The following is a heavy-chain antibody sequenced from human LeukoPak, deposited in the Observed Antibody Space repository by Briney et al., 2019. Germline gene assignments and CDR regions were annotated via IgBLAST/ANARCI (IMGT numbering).Heavy chain of an antibody. D-gene: IGHD1-26*01. CDR3: ARVRSGNYFDY. V-gene: IGHV3-66*02. Sequence: GSLRLSCAVSGFTVSSNYMSWVRQAPGKGLEWVSVIYSGGITYDADSVKGRFTIYREHSKNPLYIQMNSLRAEDTAVYYCARVRSGNYFDYWGQGTLVTVSS. CDR1: GFTVSSNY. J-gene: IGHJ4*02. CDR2: IYSGGIT.